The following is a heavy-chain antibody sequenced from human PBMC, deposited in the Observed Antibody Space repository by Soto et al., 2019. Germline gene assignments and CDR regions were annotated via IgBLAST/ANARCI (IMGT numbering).Heavy chain of an antibody. CDR3: ARVLTGTLSFDI. CDR2: IGTAGDT. Sequence: GGSLRLSCAASGFTFSSYDMHWVRQATGKGLEWVSAIGTAGDTYYPGSVKGRFTISRENAKNSLYLQMNSLRAGDTAVYYCARVLTGTLSFDIWGQGTMVTVSS. V-gene: IGHV3-13*01. J-gene: IGHJ3*02. D-gene: IGHD7-27*01. CDR1: GFTFSSYD.